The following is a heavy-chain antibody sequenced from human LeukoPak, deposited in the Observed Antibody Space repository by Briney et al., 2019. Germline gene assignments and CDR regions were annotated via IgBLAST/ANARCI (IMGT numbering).Heavy chain of an antibody. V-gene: IGHV6-1*01. D-gene: IGHD6-19*01. Sequence: SQTLSLTCVVSGDSVSSKNGAWNWIRQSPSRGPEWLGRTYYRSKWYNEYAESMEGRMTISKDTSKNQYSLHLNSVTPDDTAVYYCARDFGTTGWHTFDYWGQGTLVTVSS. CDR2: TYYRSKWYN. CDR1: GDSVSSKNGA. J-gene: IGHJ4*02. CDR3: ARDFGTTGWHTFDY.